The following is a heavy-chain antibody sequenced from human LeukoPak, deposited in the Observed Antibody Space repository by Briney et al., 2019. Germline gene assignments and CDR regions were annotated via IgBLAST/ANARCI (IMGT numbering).Heavy chain of an antibody. CDR3: ARDPHNVAANWFDP. CDR2: IRSDGSNK. V-gene: IGHV3-30*02. CDR1: GITISASG. Sequence: GVSLRLSCVVSGITISASGMHWVRQPPGKGLAWVASIRSDGSNKYYADSVKGRFTISRDDANSSLYLQMDSLSPEDTAVYYCARDPHNVAANWFDPWGQGALVTVSS. D-gene: IGHD6-13*01. J-gene: IGHJ5*02.